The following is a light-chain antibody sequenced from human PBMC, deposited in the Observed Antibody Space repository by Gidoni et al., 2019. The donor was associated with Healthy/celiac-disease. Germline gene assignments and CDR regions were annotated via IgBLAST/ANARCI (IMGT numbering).Light chain of an antibody. V-gene: IGLV1-51*01. CDR1: SSNIGNNY. CDR2: DNN. Sequence: QSVLTQPPSVSADPGPKVTISCSGSSSNIGNNYVSWYQQLPGTAPKLLIYDNNKRPSGIPDRFSGSKSGTSATLGITGLQTGDEADYYCGTWDSSLIAAVFGGGTQLTVL. CDR3: GTWDSSLIAAV. J-gene: IGLJ7*01.